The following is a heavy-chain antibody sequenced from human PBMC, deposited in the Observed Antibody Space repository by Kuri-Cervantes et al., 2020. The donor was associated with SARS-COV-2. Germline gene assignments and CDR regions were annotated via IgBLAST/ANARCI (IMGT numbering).Heavy chain of an antibody. V-gene: IGHV3-21*04. D-gene: IGHD6-13*01. CDR3: AKDITLERRAAAGSFDY. CDR2: ISSSSSYI. CDR1: GFTFSSYS. J-gene: IGHJ4*02. Sequence: GGSLRLSCAASGFTFSSYSMNWVRQAPGKGLEWVSSISSSSSYIYYADSVKGRFTISRDNAKNSLYLQMDSLRAEDTAVYYCAKDITLERRAAAGSFDYWGQGTLVTVSS.